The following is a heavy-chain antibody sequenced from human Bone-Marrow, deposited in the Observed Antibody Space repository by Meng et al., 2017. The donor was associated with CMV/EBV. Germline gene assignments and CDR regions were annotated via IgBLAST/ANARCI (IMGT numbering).Heavy chain of an antibody. J-gene: IGHJ4*02. V-gene: IGHV1-46*04. Sequence: ASVKVSCKASGYTFTSYYMHWVRQAPGQGLEWIGIINPSGGSTSYAQKLQGRVTMTRDTSTSRVYMELSSLRSEDTAVYYCVGRQYASSWYGEGFWDYWGQGTRVTGSS. D-gene: IGHD3-10*01. CDR2: INPSGGST. CDR3: VGRQYASSWYGEGFWDY. CDR1: GYTFTSYY.